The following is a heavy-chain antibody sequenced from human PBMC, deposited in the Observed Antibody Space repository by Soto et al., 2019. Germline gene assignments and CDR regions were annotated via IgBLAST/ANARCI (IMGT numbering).Heavy chain of an antibody. J-gene: IGHJ6*02. D-gene: IGHD1-7*01. Sequence: QVQLVESGGGVVQPGRSLRLSCAASGFTFSSYGMHWVRQAPGKGLEWVAVISYDGSNKYYADSVKGRVTISRDNSKKTLYLQMNSLRAEDTAVYYCAILGITGTTPPRLDSYSCCSGMAVWGQGSTVSVSS. CDR3: AILGITGTTPPRLDSYSCCSGMAV. V-gene: IGHV3-30*03. CDR1: GFTFSSYG. CDR2: ISYDGSNK.